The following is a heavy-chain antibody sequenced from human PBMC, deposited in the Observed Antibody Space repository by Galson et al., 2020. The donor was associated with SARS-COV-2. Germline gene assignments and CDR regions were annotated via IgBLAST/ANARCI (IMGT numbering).Heavy chain of an antibody. CDR2: IYYSGST. Sequence: SQTLSLTCTVPGGSISSGGYYWSWTRQHPGKGLEWIGYIYYSGSTYYNPSLKSRVTISVDTSKNQFSLKLSSVTAADTAVYYCARVCGPRITIFGVVDYYYYMDVWGKGTTVTVAS. J-gene: IGHJ6*03. CDR3: ARVCGPRITIFGVVDYYYYMDV. CDR1: GGSISSGGYY. V-gene: IGHV4-31*03. D-gene: IGHD3-3*01.